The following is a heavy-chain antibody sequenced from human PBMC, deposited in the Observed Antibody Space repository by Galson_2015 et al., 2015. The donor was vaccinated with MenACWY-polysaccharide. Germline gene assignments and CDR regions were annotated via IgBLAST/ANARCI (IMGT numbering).Heavy chain of an antibody. Sequence: SLRLSCAASGFSFSNYYMGWVRQGSGKGLDWVAYLSQDGSGHTYVDSVRGRFTISRDNAKNSLYLQMDSLRVEDTAVYYCAKWSDAFDSWGQGTLVTVS. V-gene: IGHV3-7*01. CDR1: GFSFSNYY. D-gene: IGHD2-8*01. CDR2: LSQDGSGH. J-gene: IGHJ4*02. CDR3: AKWSDAFDS.